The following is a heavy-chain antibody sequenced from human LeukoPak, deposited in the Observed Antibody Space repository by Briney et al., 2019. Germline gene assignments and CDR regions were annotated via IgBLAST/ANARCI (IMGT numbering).Heavy chain of an antibody. D-gene: IGHD2-8*01. Sequence: GGSLRLSCAASGFTFSSYAVSRVRQAPGKGLEWVSSISGSGGSTYSAGSVKGRFTISRDNSKNTLYLQMNSLRAEDTALYYCAKDRSCTNDICHGDFDYWGQGTLVTVSS. CDR2: ISGSGGST. J-gene: IGHJ4*02. V-gene: IGHV3-23*01. CDR1: GFTFSSYA. CDR3: AKDRSCTNDICHGDFDY.